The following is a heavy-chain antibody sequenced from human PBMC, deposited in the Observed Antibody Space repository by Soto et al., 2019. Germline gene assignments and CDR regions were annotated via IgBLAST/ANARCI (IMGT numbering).Heavy chain of an antibody. CDR3: AREYCRRISCFGPDY. J-gene: IGHJ4*02. D-gene: IGHD2-2*01. CDR2: ISSHSDNT. V-gene: IGHV1-18*01. Sequence: QVPLVQSGGEVREPGASVKVSCKASGYSLSSFGISWVRQAPGKGLEWMGWISSHSDNTRYPQKFRGRVTMTRDTSTNTGYMELRGLRTDDTAVYYCAREYCRRISCFGPDYWGQGTLVTVSS. CDR1: GYSLSSFG.